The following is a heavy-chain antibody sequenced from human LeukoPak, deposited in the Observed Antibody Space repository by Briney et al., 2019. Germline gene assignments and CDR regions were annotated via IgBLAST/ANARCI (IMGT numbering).Heavy chain of an antibody. CDR2: IYVDGRTT. CDR3: IRDFRSADL. V-gene: IGHV3-74*01. Sequence: GGXXRXXXVXXGXXFXNXWXXXXRQPPGKGLVWVSRIYVDGRTTNYADSVKGRFTISRDNAKNTVYLEMNSLSVEDTATYYCIRDFRSADLWGQGTLVTVTS. CDR1: GXXFXNXW. J-gene: IGHJ5*02.